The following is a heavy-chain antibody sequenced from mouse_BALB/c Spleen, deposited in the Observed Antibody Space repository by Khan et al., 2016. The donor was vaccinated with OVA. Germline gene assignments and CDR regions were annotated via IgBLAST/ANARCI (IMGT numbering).Heavy chain of an antibody. CDR3: ARGRAY. Sequence: EVQLQESGPGLVKPSQSLSLTCTVTGYSITSDYAWNWIRQFPGNKLEWMGSISYSGTTSYNPSLKSRVTITRDTSKNPSFLQLNSVTTEDTATYFCARGRAYWGQGTLVTVSA. CDR2: ISYSGTT. J-gene: IGHJ3*01. V-gene: IGHV3-2*02. D-gene: IGHD3-3*01. CDR1: GYSITSDYA.